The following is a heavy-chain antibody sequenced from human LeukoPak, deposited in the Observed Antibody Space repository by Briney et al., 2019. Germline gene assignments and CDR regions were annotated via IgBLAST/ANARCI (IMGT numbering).Heavy chain of an antibody. CDR1: GYSFTSYW. CDR2: IYPGDSDT. CDR3: ATNLGYCSGGSCYSGFDY. Sequence: GESLKISCKGSGYSFTSYWIGWVRQMPGKGLEWMGTIYPGDSDTRYSPSFQGQVTISADKSISTAYLQWSSLKASDTAMYYCATNLGYCSGGSCYSGFDYWGQGTLVTVSS. J-gene: IGHJ4*02. D-gene: IGHD2-15*01. V-gene: IGHV5-51*01.